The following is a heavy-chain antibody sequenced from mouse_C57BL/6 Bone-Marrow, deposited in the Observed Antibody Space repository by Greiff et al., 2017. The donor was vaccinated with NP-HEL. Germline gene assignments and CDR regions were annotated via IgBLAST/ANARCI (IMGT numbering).Heavy chain of an antibody. CDR1: GFTFTDYY. Sequence: EVNVVESGGGLVQPGGSLSLSCAASGFTFTDYYMSWVRQPPGKALEWLGFIRNKANGYTSEYSASVKARFTISRDNSQSILYLQKTALRAEDSATYYCAGSVYYAYWGQGTLVTVSA. J-gene: IGHJ3*01. D-gene: IGHD2-1*01. CDR2: IRNKANGYTS. CDR3: AGSVYYAY. V-gene: IGHV7-3*01.